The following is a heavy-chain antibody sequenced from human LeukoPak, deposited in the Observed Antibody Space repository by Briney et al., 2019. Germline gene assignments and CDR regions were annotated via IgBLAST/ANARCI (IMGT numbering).Heavy chain of an antibody. Sequence: GGSLRLSCAASGFTFSSYGTHWVRQAPGKGLEWVAVIWYDGSNKYYADSVKGRFTISRDNSKNTLYLQMNSLRAEDTAVYYCAKTYYDFWSGYKNTHYYMDVWGKGTTVTVSS. CDR1: GFTFSSYG. CDR2: IWYDGSNK. D-gene: IGHD3-3*01. CDR3: AKTYYDFWSGYKNTHYYMDV. J-gene: IGHJ6*03. V-gene: IGHV3-33*06.